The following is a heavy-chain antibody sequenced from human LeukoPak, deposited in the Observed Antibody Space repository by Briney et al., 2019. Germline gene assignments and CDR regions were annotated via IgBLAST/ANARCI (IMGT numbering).Heavy chain of an antibody. CDR1: GGSISSSSYY. CDR2: IYYSGST. V-gene: IGHV4-39*01. J-gene: IGHJ4*02. CDR3: ARHKGRGYCSSTSCYMEFDY. D-gene: IGHD2-2*02. Sequence: SETLSLTCTVSGGSISSSSYYWGWIRQPPGKGLEWIGSIYYSGSTYYNPSLKSRVTISVDTSKNQFSLKPSSVTAADTAVYYCARHKGRGYCSSTSCYMEFDYWGQGTLVTVSS.